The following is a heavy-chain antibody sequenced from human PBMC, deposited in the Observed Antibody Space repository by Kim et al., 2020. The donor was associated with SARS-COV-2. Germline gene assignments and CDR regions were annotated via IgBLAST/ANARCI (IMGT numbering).Heavy chain of an antibody. Sequence: SVKVSCKASGGTFSSYAISWVRQAPGQGLEWMGRIIPILGIANYAQKFQGRVTITADKSTSTAYMELSSLRSEDTAVYYCARGRAYCSSTSCLYYYGMDVWGQGTTVTVSS. CDR1: GGTFSSYA. CDR3: ARGRAYCSSTSCLYYYGMDV. D-gene: IGHD2-2*01. CDR2: IIPILGIA. J-gene: IGHJ6*02. V-gene: IGHV1-69*04.